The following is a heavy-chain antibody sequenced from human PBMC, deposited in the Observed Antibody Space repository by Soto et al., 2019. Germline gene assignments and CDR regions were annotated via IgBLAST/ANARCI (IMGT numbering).Heavy chain of an antibody. CDR2: IKSKTDGGTT. V-gene: IGHV3-15*07. J-gene: IGHJ4*01. CDR1: GFIFSDAW. Sequence: EVQLVESGGGLVNPGGSLRLSCAASGFIFSDAWINWVRQAPGKGLEWVCRIKSKTDGGTTDFAAPVKGRFAISRDDSRDVVYMEMYSLKTDDTAVYFCTTDSLFTGQLVRMDNWGHGTLVTVSS. D-gene: IGHD3-9*01. CDR3: TTDSLFTGQLVRMDN.